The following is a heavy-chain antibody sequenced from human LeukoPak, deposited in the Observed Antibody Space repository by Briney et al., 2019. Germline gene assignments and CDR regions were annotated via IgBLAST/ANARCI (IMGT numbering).Heavy chain of an antibody. J-gene: IGHJ4*02. Sequence: SETLSLTCTVSGGSISSGDYYWSWIRQPPGKGLEWIGYIYHSGSTYYNPSLKSRVTISVDTSKNQFSLKLSSVTAADTAVYYCARASGGAAAGLDYWGQGTLVTVSS. CDR2: IYHSGST. CDR1: GGSISSGDYY. D-gene: IGHD6-13*01. CDR3: ARASGGAAAGLDY. V-gene: IGHV4-30-4*01.